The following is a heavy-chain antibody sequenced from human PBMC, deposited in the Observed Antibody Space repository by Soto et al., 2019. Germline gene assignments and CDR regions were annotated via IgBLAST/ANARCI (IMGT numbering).Heavy chain of an antibody. Sequence: SGPTLVNPPQPLTLTCTFSAFSLSTGGVGVGWIRQPPGKALEWLALIYWDDDKRYSPSLRSRLTITKDTSKNQVVLTMTNMDPVDTATYYCIQSRCGGDCLQSYASYYYYGMDVWGQGT. V-gene: IGHV2-5*02. D-gene: IGHD2-21*02. CDR2: IYWDDDK. CDR3: IQSRCGGDCLQSYASYYYYGMDV. CDR1: AFSLSTGGVG. J-gene: IGHJ6*02.